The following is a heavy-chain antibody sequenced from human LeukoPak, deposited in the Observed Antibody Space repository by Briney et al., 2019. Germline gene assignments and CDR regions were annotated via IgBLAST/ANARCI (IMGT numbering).Heavy chain of an antibody. J-gene: IGHJ4*02. CDR2: IRYDGSNK. Sequence: GGSLRLSCAASGFTFSSYGMHWVRQAPGKGLEWVAFIRYDGSNKYYADSVKGRFTISRDNFKNTLYLQMNSLRAEDTAVYYCAKPAPRDGYNCFDYWGQGTLVTVSS. D-gene: IGHD5-24*01. CDR1: GFTFSSYG. V-gene: IGHV3-30*02. CDR3: AKPAPRDGYNCFDY.